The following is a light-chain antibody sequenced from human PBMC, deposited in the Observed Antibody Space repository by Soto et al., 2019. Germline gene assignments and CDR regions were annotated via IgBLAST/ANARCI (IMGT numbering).Light chain of an antibody. CDR1: SSNIGAGYD. CDR2: GNN. J-gene: IGLJ2*01. Sequence: QSVLTQPPSVSGAPGQRVTISCTGSSSNIGAGYDVHWYQQLPGTVPKLLINGNNNRPSGVPDRLSGSKSGTSAYLAISGLQAEDEADYYCQSYDNSLSGWLFGGGTKLTVL. CDR3: QSYDNSLSGWL. V-gene: IGLV1-40*01.